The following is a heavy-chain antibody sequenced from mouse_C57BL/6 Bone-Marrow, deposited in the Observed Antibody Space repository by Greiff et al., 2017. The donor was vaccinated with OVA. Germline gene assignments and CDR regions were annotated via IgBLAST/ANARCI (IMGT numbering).Heavy chain of an antibody. J-gene: IGHJ1*03. Sequence: EVQRVESGGDLVKPGGSLKLSCAASGFTFSSYGMSWVRQTPDKRLAWVATISSGGSYTYYPDSVKGRFTISRYNAKNPLYLQRSRLKSEYTAMYYCAIRGTVVADYCYVDVWGTGTTVTVSS. V-gene: IGHV5-6*01. CDR2: ISSGGSYT. D-gene: IGHD1-1*01. CDR1: GFTFSSYG. CDR3: AIRGTVVADYCYVDV.